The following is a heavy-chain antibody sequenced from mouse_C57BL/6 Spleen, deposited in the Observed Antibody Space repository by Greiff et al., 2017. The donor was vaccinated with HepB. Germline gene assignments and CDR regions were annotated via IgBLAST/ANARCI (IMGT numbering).Heavy chain of an antibody. CDR2: IDPETGGT. Sequence: VKLQESGAELVRPGASVTLSCKASGYTFTDYEMHWVKQTPVHGLEWIGAIDPETGGTAYNQKFKGKAILTADKSSSTAYMELRSLTSEDSAVYYCTRRDYYGSSYPFDYWGQGTTLTVSS. CDR3: TRRDYYGSSYPFDY. V-gene: IGHV1-15*01. J-gene: IGHJ2*01. D-gene: IGHD1-1*01. CDR1: GYTFTDYE.